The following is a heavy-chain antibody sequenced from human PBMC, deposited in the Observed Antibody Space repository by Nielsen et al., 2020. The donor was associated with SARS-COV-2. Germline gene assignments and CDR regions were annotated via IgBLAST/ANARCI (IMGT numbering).Heavy chain of an antibody. Sequence: GGSLRLSCAASGFTFDDYGMSWVRQAPGKGLEWVSGINWNGGSTGYADSVKGRFTISRDNAKNSLYLQMNGLRAEDTALYYCARDMRSAAGNLEYFQHWGQGTLVTVSS. CDR1: GFTFDDYG. CDR3: ARDMRSAAGNLEYFQH. D-gene: IGHD1-14*01. J-gene: IGHJ1*01. V-gene: IGHV3-20*04. CDR2: INWNGGST.